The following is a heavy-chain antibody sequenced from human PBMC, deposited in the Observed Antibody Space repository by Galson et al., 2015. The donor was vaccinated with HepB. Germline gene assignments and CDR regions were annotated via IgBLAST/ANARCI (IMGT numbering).Heavy chain of an antibody. Sequence: SVKVSCKASGGTFSTHAITWVRQAPGQGLEWVGGIIPIFGTANYAQKFQGRVTITADESTSTAYMELSSPSSEETAIYYCAIVLYNSSAYSLDYWGQGTVVTVSS. CDR1: GGTFSTHA. CDR3: AIVLYNSSAYSLDY. J-gene: IGHJ4*02. CDR2: IIPIFGTA. D-gene: IGHD3-22*01. V-gene: IGHV1-69*13.